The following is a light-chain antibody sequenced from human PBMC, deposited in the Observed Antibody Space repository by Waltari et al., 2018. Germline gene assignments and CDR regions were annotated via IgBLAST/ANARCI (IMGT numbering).Light chain of an antibody. Sequence: QSALTQPASVSGTPGQSITISCSGTTSDVGSYYLVSWYQQHPGAAPKLLICEVFKRPPDTSSRFSGAKSGSTASLTISGLQPEDEADYYCCSYAGRGTYVFGSGTKVTVL. CDR1: TSDVGSYYL. CDR3: CSYAGRGTYV. V-gene: IGLV2-23*02. J-gene: IGLJ1*01. CDR2: EVF.